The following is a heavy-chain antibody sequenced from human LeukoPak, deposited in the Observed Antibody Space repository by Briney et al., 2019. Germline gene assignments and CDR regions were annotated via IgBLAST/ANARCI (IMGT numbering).Heavy chain of an antibody. V-gene: IGHV4-59*01. D-gene: IGHD5-24*01. CDR1: GGSISSYY. CDR3: ARGEVATTKGAFDY. J-gene: IGHJ4*02. CDR2: IYYSGST. Sequence: SKTLSLTCTVSGGSISSYYWSWIRQPPGKGLEWIGYIYYSGSTNYNPSLKSRVTISVDTSKNQFSLKLSSVTAADTAVYYCARGEVATTKGAFDYWGQGTLVTVSS.